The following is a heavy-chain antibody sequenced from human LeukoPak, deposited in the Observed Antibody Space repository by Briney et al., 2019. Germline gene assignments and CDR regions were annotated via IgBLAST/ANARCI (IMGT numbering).Heavy chain of an antibody. CDR1: GFTFSTYA. CDR3: ARGGNWGYFDY. J-gene: IGHJ4*02. CDR2: VSGSGGST. D-gene: IGHD7-27*01. V-gene: IGHV3-23*01. Sequence: GGSLRLSCAASGFTFSTYAMSWVRQAPGRGLEWVSAVSGSGGSTYYADSVNGRFTISRDNSKNTLFLQMNSLRTEDTAIYHCARGGNWGYFDYWGQGTLVTVSS.